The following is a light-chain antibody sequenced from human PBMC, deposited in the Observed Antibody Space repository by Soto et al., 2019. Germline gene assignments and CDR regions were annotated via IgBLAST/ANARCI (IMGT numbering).Light chain of an antibody. V-gene: IGKV3-20*01. Sequence: DTVSIQYPGSLSLSPGERATLSGRASQSVRSIYLAGYQQKPGQAPRLLIYGAPSRATGIPDRFSGSGSGTDFTLTISRLEPEAFAVYYCQQYGSSPPSCTVGQGTKVDIK. CDR1: QSVRSIY. CDR3: QQYGSSPPSCT. J-gene: IGKJ1*01. CDR2: GAP.